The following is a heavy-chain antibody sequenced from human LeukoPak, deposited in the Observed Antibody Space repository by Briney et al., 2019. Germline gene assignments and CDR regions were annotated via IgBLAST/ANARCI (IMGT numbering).Heavy chain of an antibody. CDR3: ASVSVAVDFDY. D-gene: IGHD6-19*01. J-gene: IGHJ4*02. V-gene: IGHV1-2*02. CDR1: GYTFTDYY. Sequence: ASVKVSCKASGYTFTDYYMHWVRQAPGQGFEWMGWINPNDGDTNYAQKFQGRVTMTRDTSISTAHMEVSRLRSDDTAVYYCASVSVAVDFDYWGQGTLVTVSS. CDR2: INPNDGDT.